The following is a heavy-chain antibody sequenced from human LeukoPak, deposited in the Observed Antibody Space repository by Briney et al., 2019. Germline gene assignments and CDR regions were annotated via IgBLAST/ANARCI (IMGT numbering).Heavy chain of an antibody. CDR2: ISWNSGSI. D-gene: IGHD3-10*01. CDR1: GFTFDDYA. J-gene: IGHJ4*02. Sequence: PGGSLRLSCAASGFTFDDYAMHWVRQAPGKGLEWVSGISWNSGSIGYADSVKGRFTISRDNAKNSLYLQMNSLRAEDTALYYCAKEVSGWFGELLFDYWGQGTLVTVSS. CDR3: AKEVSGWFGELLFDY. V-gene: IGHV3-9*01.